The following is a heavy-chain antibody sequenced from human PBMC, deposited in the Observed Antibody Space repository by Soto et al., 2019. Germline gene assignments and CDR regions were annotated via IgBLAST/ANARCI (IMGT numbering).Heavy chain of an antibody. CDR1: GFTFSSYA. Sequence: GGSLRLSCAASGFTFSSYAMHWVRQAPGKGLEWVAVISYDGSNKYYADSVKGRFTISRDNSKNTLYLQMNSLRAEDTAVYYCARDLPIVGAPLDYWGQGTLVTVSS. V-gene: IGHV3-30-3*01. J-gene: IGHJ4*02. CDR3: ARDLPIVGAPLDY. CDR2: ISYDGSNK. D-gene: IGHD1-26*01.